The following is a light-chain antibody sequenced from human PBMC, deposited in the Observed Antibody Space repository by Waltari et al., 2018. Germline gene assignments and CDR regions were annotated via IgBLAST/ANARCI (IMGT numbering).Light chain of an antibody. J-gene: IGLJ2*01. CDR3: CSYAGSGTLDVV. Sequence: QSALTQPASVSGSPGQSITISCTGASSDFGSYNLVSWYQQHPGNAPKVMIYEVTKRPSVVSYRVSCSRSGNTASLTIPGLQPEDEADYYCCSYAGSGTLDVVFGGGTKLTVL. CDR2: EVT. V-gene: IGLV2-23*02. CDR1: SSDFGSYNL.